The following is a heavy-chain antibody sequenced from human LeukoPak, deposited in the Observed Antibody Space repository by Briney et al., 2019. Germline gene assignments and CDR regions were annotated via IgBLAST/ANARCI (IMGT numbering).Heavy chain of an antibody. V-gene: IGHV1-69*13. J-gene: IGHJ4*02. Sequence: SVKVSCKASGDSFSTYTINWVRQAPGQGLEWMGGIIPKFVTAKYAQNFQDRVSITADESTTTVYMELTSLTYDDTAVYYCSETVYWGQGTQVIVSS. CDR3: SETVY. CDR1: GDSFSTYT. D-gene: IGHD4-17*01. CDR2: IIPKFVTA.